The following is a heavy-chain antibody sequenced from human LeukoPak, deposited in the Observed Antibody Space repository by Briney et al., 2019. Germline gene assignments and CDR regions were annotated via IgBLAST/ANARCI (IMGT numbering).Heavy chain of an antibody. Sequence: ASVKVSCKASGYTFTGYYMHWVRQAPGQGLEWMGRINPNSGGTSYAQKFQGRVTMTRDTSISTAYMELSRLRSDDTAVYYCATLGGTNGVENYWGQGTLVTVSS. V-gene: IGHV1-2*06. D-gene: IGHD2-8*01. CDR2: INPNSGGT. CDR3: ATLGGTNGVENY. CDR1: GYTFTGYY. J-gene: IGHJ4*02.